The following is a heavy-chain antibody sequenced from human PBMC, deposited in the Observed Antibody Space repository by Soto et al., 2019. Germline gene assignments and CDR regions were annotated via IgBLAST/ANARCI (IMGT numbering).Heavy chain of an antibody. CDR3: AKSMSDYTIDY. CDR2: IFSGGST. V-gene: IGHV3-66*01. J-gene: IGHJ4*02. CDR1: GFTVSNNY. D-gene: IGHD4-4*01. Sequence: EVQLVESGGGLVQPGGSLRLSCAASGFTVSNNYMSWVRQAPGKGLEWVSVIFSGGSTNYVESVKGRFTISRDNSKNTLYLQMNSLRAEDTAVYCCAKSMSDYTIDYWGQGTLVTVSS.